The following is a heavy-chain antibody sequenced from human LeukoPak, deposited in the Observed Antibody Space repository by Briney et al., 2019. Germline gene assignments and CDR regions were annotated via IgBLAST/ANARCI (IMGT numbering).Heavy chain of an antibody. Sequence: SETLSLTSAVYARSLSGYYWRWIRHPPENGMEWNGEINHIGSHNNNPSLKSRFTISVAKSRTQFSLTLSSVTAADTAVYYCARGWYCSSTSCYKRSDAFDIWGQGTMVTVSS. CDR3: ARGWYCSSTSCYKRSDAFDI. V-gene: IGHV4-34*01. D-gene: IGHD2-2*02. CDR1: ARSLSGYY. J-gene: IGHJ3*02. CDR2: INHIGSH.